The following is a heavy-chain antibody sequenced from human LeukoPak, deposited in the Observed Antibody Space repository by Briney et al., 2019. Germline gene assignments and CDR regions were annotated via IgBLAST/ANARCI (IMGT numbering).Heavy chain of an antibody. D-gene: IGHD3-10*01. V-gene: IGHV3-23*01. CDR1: GFTFSSYA. CDR3: AKGDYGSGLNYYYGMDV. J-gene: IGHJ6*02. Sequence: GGSLRLSCEASGFTFSSYAMSWVRQAPGQGLEWVSAISGSGGSTYYADSVKGRFTISRDNSKNALYLQMNSLRAEDTAVYYCAKGDYGSGLNYYYGMDVWGQGTTVTVSS. CDR2: ISGSGGST.